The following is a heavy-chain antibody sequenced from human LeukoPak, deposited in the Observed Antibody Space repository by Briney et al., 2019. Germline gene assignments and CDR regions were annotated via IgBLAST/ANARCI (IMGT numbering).Heavy chain of an antibody. CDR1: GGSLRNYY. Sequence: PSETLSLTCTVSGGSLRNYYWSWVRQPPGKGVEWIGYNNYSGITNYNPSLKSRVTISVDSSKNQFSLRLNSVTAADTAVYFCAREGRQDYVYFDYWGQGALVTVSS. J-gene: IGHJ4*02. V-gene: IGHV4-59*01. CDR3: AREGRQDYVYFDY. CDR2: NNYSGIT. D-gene: IGHD4-17*01.